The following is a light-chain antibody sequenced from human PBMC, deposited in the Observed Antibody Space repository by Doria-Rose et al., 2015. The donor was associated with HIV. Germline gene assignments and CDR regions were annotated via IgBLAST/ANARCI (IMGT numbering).Light chain of an antibody. CDR2: DGS. J-gene: IGKJ1*01. V-gene: IGKV3-20*01. CDR1: QSFSSTY. Sequence: TQSPGNLTLSPGERATLSCRASQSFSSTYLAWYQQKPGQAPSLLIYDGSTRATGIPDRLSASRSVTDFTLTINRLEPEDFALYYCHQYGTSWTFGQGTKVEI. CDR3: HQYGTSWT.